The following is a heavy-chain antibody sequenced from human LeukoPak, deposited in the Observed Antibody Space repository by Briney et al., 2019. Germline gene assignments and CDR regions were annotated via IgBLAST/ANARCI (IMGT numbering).Heavy chain of an antibody. D-gene: IGHD1-1*01. J-gene: IGHJ5*02. CDR2: ISAYNGNT. CDR3: ARDPDELEPTNWFDP. V-gene: IGHV1-18*01. Sequence: ASVKVSCKASGYTFTSYGISWVRQAPGQGLEWMGWISAYNGNTNYAQKLQGRVTTTTDTSTSTAYMELRSLRSDDTAVYFCARDPDELEPTNWFDPWGQGTLVTVSS. CDR1: GYTFTSYG.